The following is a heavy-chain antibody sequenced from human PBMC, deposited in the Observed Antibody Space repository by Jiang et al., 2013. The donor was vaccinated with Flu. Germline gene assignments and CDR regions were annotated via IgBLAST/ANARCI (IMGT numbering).Heavy chain of an antibody. J-gene: IGHJ4*02. CDR1: GYTITDYF. Sequence: GAEVKKPGASMKVSCKPSGYTITDYFIHWVRQAPGQGLEWMGWIKIRTGETNYGQRFQDRVTRTRDTSINTAYMELSGLRSADTAVYYCARDYLYNYYDTSGSDHWGQGTLVTVSS. CDR2: IKIRTGET. CDR3: ARDYLYNYYDTSGSDH. V-gene: IGHV1-2*02. D-gene: IGHD3-22*01.